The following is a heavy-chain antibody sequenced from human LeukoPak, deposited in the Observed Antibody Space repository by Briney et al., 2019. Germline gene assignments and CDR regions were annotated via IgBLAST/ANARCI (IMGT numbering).Heavy chain of an antibody. CDR2: IYYSGST. CDR1: GGSRSSYY. D-gene: IGHD5/OR15-5a*01. Sequence: PSETLSLTCTVPGGSRSSYYWSWFRQPQGKGLEWIGCIYYSGSTNYNSSLKGRVTISVDTSKNQFSLQLNSVTAADTAVYYCARDVQNVYDYWGQGTLVTVSS. V-gene: IGHV4-59*01. J-gene: IGHJ4*02. CDR3: ARDVQNVYDY.